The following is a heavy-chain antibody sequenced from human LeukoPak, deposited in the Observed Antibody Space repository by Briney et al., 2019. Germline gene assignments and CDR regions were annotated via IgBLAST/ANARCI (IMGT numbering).Heavy chain of an antibody. CDR1: GFTVGSNY. Sequence: GGPLRLSCAASGFTVGSNYLSWVRQAPGKGLEWVSLIYSGGSTYCADSLKGRFTISRDNSKNTVYLQMNSLRVEDTAVYYCASPRDGSGSYSDYYYYYVMDVWGQGTTVTVSS. V-gene: IGHV3-53*01. CDR3: ASPRDGSGSYSDYYYYYVMDV. J-gene: IGHJ6*02. D-gene: IGHD3-10*01. CDR2: IYSGGST.